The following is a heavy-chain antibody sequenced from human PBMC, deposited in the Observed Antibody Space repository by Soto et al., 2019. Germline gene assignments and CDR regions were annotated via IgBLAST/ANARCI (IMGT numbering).Heavy chain of an antibody. Sequence: VQLVESGGGLVKPGGSLRLSCAASGFTFSSYSMNWVRQAPGKGLEWVSSISSSSSYIYYADSVKGRFTISRDNAKNSLSLQMNSLRAEDTAVYYCAPKGHYYYYYMDVWGKGTTVTVSS. CDR3: APKGHYYYYYMDV. CDR2: ISSSSSYI. CDR1: GFTFSSYS. J-gene: IGHJ6*03. V-gene: IGHV3-21*01.